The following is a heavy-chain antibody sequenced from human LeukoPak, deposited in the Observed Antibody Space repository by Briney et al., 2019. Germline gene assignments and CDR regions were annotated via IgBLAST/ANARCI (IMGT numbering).Heavy chain of an antibody. CDR3: ASHRRYYYGMDV. V-gene: IGHV4-59*01. CDR1: GGSISSYY. Sequence: SETLSLTCTVSGGSISSYYWSWIRQPPGKGLEWIGYIYYSGSTNYNPSLKSRVTISVDTSENQFSLKLSPVTAADTAVYYCASHRRYYYGMDVWGQGTTVAVSS. CDR2: IYYSGST. J-gene: IGHJ6*02. D-gene: IGHD3-16*02.